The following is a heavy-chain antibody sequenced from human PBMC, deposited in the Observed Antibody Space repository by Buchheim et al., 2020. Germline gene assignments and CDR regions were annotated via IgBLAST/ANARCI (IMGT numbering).Heavy chain of an antibody. V-gene: IGHV3-30*18. CDR2: ISYDGSNE. J-gene: IGHJ4*02. CDR3: AKEEQLWSVGSYYFDY. D-gene: IGHD5-18*01. CDR1: GFTFSSYG. Sequence: QAQLVESAGGVVQPGRSLRLSCAASGFTFSSYGMHWVRQAPGKGLEWVVVISYDGSNEYYADSVKGRFTISRDNLKNTVYLQMNSLRAEDTAVYYCAKEEQLWSVGSYYFDYWGQGT.